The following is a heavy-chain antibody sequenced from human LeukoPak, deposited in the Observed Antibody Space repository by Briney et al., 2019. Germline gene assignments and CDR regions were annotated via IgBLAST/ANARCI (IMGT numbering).Heavy chain of an antibody. J-gene: IGHJ4*02. D-gene: IGHD2-21*02. CDR3: ARDGIVVVTATSLDY. V-gene: IGHV3-30*04. CDR1: GFTFSYYP. CDR2: ISYDGINK. Sequence: PGRSLRLSCAASGFTFSYYPMHWVRQAPGKGLEWVAVISYDGINKYYADSVRGRSTISRDNSKNTLYLQMNSLRAEDTAVYYCARDGIVVVTATSLDYWGQGTLVTVSS.